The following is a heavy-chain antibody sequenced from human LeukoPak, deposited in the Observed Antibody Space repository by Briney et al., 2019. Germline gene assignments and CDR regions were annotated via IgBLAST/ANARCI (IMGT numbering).Heavy chain of an antibody. Sequence: ASVTVSCKASGYTFTSYDINWVRQATGQGLEWMGWMNPNSGHTGYAQNFQGRVTLTRNTSINTAYMELSSLRSEDTAIYYCARSFSSSSTSDYWGQGTLVTVSS. D-gene: IGHD6-6*01. CDR2: MNPNSGHT. CDR1: GYTFTSYD. CDR3: ARSFSSSSTSDY. J-gene: IGHJ4*02. V-gene: IGHV1-8*01.